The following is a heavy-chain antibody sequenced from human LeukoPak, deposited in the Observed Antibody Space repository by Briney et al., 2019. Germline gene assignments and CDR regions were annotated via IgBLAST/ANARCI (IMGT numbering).Heavy chain of an antibody. Sequence: GGSLRLSCAASGFTFSDEYMSWIRQAPGKGLEWVSYISNSGSYTNYADSVKGRFTISRDNAKNSLYLQMNSLRAEDTAVYYCARSRGAGPGAYFDYWGQGTLIAVSS. CDR2: ISNSGSYT. CDR1: GFTFSDEY. J-gene: IGHJ4*02. V-gene: IGHV3-11*03. CDR3: ARSRGAGPGAYFDY. D-gene: IGHD6-19*01.